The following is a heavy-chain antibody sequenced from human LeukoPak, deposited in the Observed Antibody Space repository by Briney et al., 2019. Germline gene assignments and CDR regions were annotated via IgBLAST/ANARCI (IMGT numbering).Heavy chain of an antibody. CDR2: INWNGGST. J-gene: IGHJ4*02. D-gene: IGHD5-18*01. CDR1: GFTFDDYG. CDR3: AREGVDTAMVLDY. V-gene: IGHV3-20*04. Sequence: GGSLRLSCAASGFTFDDYGMSWVRQAPGKGLEWVSGINWNGGSTGYADSVKGRFTISRDDSKNTLYLQMNSLRAEDTAVYYCAREGVDTAMVLDYWGQGTLVTVSS.